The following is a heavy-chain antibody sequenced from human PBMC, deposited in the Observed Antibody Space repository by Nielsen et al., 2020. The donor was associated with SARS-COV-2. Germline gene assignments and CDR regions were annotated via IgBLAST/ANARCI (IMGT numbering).Heavy chain of an antibody. CDR1: GFTFSSYA. D-gene: IGHD6-13*01. CDR3: AREPLSSSWNEDYFDY. Sequence: GGSLRLSCAASGFTFSSYAMHWVRQAPGKGLEWVAVISYDGSNKYYADSVKGRFTISRDNSKNTLYLQMNSLRAEDTAVYYCAREPLSSSWNEDYFDYWGQGTLVTVSS. J-gene: IGHJ4*02. CDR2: ISYDGSNK. V-gene: IGHV3-30-3*01.